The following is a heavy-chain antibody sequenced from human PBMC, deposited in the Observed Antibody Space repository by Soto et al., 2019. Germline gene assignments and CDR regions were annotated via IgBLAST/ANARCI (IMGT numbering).Heavy chain of an antibody. CDR1: GFTFSTYG. Sequence: LRLSCAASGFTFSTYGMSWFRQAPGKGLEWVSAISGTTYYADSVKGRFTISRDNSKNTLYLQMNSLRVEDTAVYYCAKEVIVGTRNHWFDPWGQGSLVTVSS. D-gene: IGHD1-26*01. V-gene: IGHV3-23*01. CDR3: AKEVIVGTRNHWFDP. J-gene: IGHJ5*02. CDR2: ISGTT.